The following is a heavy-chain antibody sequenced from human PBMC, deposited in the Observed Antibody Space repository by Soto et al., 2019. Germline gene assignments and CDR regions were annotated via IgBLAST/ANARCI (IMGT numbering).Heavy chain of an antibody. J-gene: IGHJ3*02. CDR1: GGTLSDHG. D-gene: IGHD3-16*02. CDR3: ARAVFNSENHYTGPSAFDI. V-gene: IGHV1-69*06. Sequence: QVQLEQSGAEVKRTGSSVRVSCKASGGTLSDHGVSWLRQAPGQGLEWVGGTVPVFNAPKYAPKYQGRVTIAADKSTNVAYMELSSLRSVDTAFYYCARAVFNSENHYTGPSAFDISGQVTMVIISS. CDR2: TVPVFNAP.